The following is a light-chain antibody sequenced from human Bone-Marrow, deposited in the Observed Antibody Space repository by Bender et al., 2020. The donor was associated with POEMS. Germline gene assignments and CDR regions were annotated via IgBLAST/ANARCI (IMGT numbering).Light chain of an antibody. Sequence: QSVLTQPPSASGTPGQRVTISCTGRSSNIGAGYDVYWYQQLPGTAPKLLIYGNTNRPSGVPDRFSASKSGTSASLAITGIQAEDEADYYCLSYDSSLSEAVFGAGTKVTVL. J-gene: IGLJ1*01. CDR3: LSYDSSLSEAV. CDR1: SSNIGAGYD. CDR2: GNT. V-gene: IGLV1-40*01.